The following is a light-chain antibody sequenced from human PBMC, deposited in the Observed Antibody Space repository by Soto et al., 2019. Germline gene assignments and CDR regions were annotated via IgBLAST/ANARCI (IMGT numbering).Light chain of an antibody. CDR1: QSVSNY. CDR3: QQRSNWPPTPT. Sequence: EIVLTQSPATLSLSPGERATLSCRASQSVSNYLAWYQQKPGQAPRLLIYDASNRASGIPARFSGSGSGSDFTLTISSLEPEDVAVYYCQQRSNWPPTPTFGGGTKVDIK. CDR2: DAS. J-gene: IGKJ4*01. V-gene: IGKV3-11*01.